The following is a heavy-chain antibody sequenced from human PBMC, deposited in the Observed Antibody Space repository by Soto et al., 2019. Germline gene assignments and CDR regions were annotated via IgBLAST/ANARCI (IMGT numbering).Heavy chain of an antibody. V-gene: IGHV1-18*04. CDR1: GYTFTSYG. CDR2: ISAYNGNT. Sequence: GASVKVSCKASGYTFTSYGISWVLQAPGQGLEWMGWISAYNGNTNYAQKLQGRVTMTTDTSTSTAYMELRSLRSDDTAVYYCARAPDIVGATPFDYWGQGTLVTVSS. J-gene: IGHJ4*02. CDR3: ARAPDIVGATPFDY. D-gene: IGHD1-26*01.